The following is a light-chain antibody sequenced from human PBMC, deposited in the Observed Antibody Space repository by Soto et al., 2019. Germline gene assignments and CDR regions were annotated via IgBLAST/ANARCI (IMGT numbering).Light chain of an antibody. CDR3: QKYNSAPRT. J-gene: IGKJ1*01. Sequence: EIVMTQSPATLSVSPGERATLSCRASQSVRSNLAWYHQKPGQAPRLLIYGASTRATGIPARFSGSGSGTEFTFTISSLQSEDVATYYCQKYNSAPRTFGQGTKVDIK. CDR2: GAS. CDR1: QSVRSN. V-gene: IGKV3-15*01.